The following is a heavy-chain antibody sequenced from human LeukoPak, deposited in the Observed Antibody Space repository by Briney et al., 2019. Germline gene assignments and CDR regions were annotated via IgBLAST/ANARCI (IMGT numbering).Heavy chain of an antibody. D-gene: IGHD6-13*01. CDR3: ARDRGERDSSWTLPAHGFDI. CDR2: IFPIFGTA. Sequence: SVKVSCKASGGTFNSYAINWVRQAPGQGLEWMGRIFPIFGTANYAQKFQGRVTVTTDESTNTAYMELSSLRPEDTAMYYCARDRGERDSSWTLPAHGFDIWGQGTVVTVSS. J-gene: IGHJ3*02. V-gene: IGHV1-69*05. CDR1: GGTFNSYA.